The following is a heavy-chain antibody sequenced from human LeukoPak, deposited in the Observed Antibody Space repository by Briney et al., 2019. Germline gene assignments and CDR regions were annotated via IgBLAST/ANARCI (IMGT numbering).Heavy chain of an antibody. CDR2: ISKSDNTL. V-gene: IGHV3-11*01. CDR3: ARVVAVVVTGIFDI. Sequence: GGSLRLSCAASGFIFENYYMSWIRQAPGKGLQWISYISKSDNTLYYADSVKGRFTISRDNDKDLVYLQMDSLRAEDTAIYYCARVVAVVVTGIFDIWGQGTMVTVSS. D-gene: IGHD2-15*01. CDR1: GFIFENYY. J-gene: IGHJ3*02.